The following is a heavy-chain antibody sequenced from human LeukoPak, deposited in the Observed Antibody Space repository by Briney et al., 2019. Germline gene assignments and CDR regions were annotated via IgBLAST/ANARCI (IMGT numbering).Heavy chain of an antibody. V-gene: IGHV4-39*01. D-gene: IGHD6-19*01. Sequence: PSETLSLTCTVSGGSISSSSYCWGWIRQPPGKGLEWIGCIYYSGSTYYNPSLKSRVTLSVDTSKHQFSLKLSSVTAADTAVYYWARQGYSSGWDATDYWGQGTLVTVSS. CDR1: GGSISSSSYC. J-gene: IGHJ4*02. CDR3: ARQGYSSGWDATDY. CDR2: IYYSGST.